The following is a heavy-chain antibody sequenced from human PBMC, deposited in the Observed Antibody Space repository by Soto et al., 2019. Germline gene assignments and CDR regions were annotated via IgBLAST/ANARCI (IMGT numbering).Heavy chain of an antibody. CDR2: ISGTGGTT. Sequence: GGSLRLSCAASAFTLSSYAMSWVRQAPGKGLEWVSGISGTGGTTYYADPVKGRFTISRDNSKNTLYLQMNSLRAEDTALYYCAKGSYYYDSSGLRLGYWYFDLWGRGTLVTVSS. J-gene: IGHJ2*01. V-gene: IGHV3-23*01. D-gene: IGHD3-22*01. CDR3: AKGSYYYDSSGLRLGYWYFDL. CDR1: AFTLSSYA.